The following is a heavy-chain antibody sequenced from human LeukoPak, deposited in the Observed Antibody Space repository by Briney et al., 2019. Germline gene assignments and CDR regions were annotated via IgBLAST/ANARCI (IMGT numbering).Heavy chain of an antibody. CDR2: IYYSGST. Sequence: PSETLSLTCTVSGGSISSYYWSWIRQPPGKGLEWIGYIYYSGSTNYNPSLKSRATISVDTSKNQFSLKLSSVTAADTAVYYCARAHDFWSGYYTGGFDYWGQGTLVTVSS. CDR1: GGSISSYY. CDR3: ARAHDFWSGYYTGGFDY. D-gene: IGHD3-3*01. V-gene: IGHV4-59*01. J-gene: IGHJ4*02.